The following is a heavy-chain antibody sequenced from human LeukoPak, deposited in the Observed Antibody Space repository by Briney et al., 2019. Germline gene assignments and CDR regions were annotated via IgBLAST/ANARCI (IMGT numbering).Heavy chain of an antibody. D-gene: IGHD4-17*01. CDR1: GITFSSYG. CDR3: ARDRLHYGEYEKTFDY. Sequence: GGSLRLSCAASGITFSSYGMNWVRQAPGKGLEWVSYISHSSSTIYYADSVKGRFTISRDNAKKSLYLQMNSLRAEDSAVYYCARDRLHYGEYEKTFDYWGQGTLVTVSS. CDR2: ISHSSSTI. J-gene: IGHJ4*02. V-gene: IGHV3-48*01.